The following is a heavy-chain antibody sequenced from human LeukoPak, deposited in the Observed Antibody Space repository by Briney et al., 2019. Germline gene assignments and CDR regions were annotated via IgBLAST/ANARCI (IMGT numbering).Heavy chain of an antibody. CDR1: GFTFSSYW. Sequence: GGSLRLSCAASGFTFSSYWMSWVRQAPGKGLEWVANIKQDGSEKYYVDSAKGRFTISRDNAKNSLYLQMNSLRAEDTAVYYCAREVFVYCSGGSCSDFDYWGQGTLVTVSS. J-gene: IGHJ4*02. CDR2: IKQDGSEK. CDR3: AREVFVYCSGGSCSDFDY. V-gene: IGHV3-7*01. D-gene: IGHD2-15*01.